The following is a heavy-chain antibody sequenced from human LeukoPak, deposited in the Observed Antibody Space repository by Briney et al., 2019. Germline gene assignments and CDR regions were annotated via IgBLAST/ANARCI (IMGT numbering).Heavy chain of an antibody. CDR1: GGTFSSYA. Sequence: ASVTVSCKASGGTFSSYAISWVRQAPGQGLEWMGWINTYNANTNYAQKYQGRVTMTTDTSTSTAYMELRSLRSDDTAVYYCAREEYYGSGSYPHFDYWGQGTLVTVSS. CDR3: AREEYYGSGSYPHFDY. D-gene: IGHD3-10*01. CDR2: INTYNANT. V-gene: IGHV1-18*01. J-gene: IGHJ4*02.